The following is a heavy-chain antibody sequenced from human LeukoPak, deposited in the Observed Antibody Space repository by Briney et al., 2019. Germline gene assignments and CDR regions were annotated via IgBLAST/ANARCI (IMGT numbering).Heavy chain of an antibody. V-gene: IGHV4-61*01. J-gene: IGHJ4*02. Sequence: SETLSLTCTVSGGSVSSGSYYWSWIRQAPGKGLEWIGYIYYSGSTNYIPSLKSRVTISVDTSKNQFSLKLSSVTAADTAVYYCARWYCTSTTCYVDQWGQGTLVTVSS. CDR3: ARWYCTSTTCYVDQ. D-gene: IGHD2-2*01. CDR1: GGSVSSGSYY. CDR2: IYYSGST.